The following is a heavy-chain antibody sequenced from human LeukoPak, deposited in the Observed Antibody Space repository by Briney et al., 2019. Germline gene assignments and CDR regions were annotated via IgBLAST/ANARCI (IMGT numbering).Heavy chain of an antibody. J-gene: IGHJ4*02. CDR2: IHPGTGNP. Sequence: EASVKVSCKSSGHTFTEYYVHWVRQAPGLGLEWLGWIHPGTGNPNYAQKFQGRVTISRDTSINTAYMELIRLKSDDTAVYYCASYASGYNWLKVWGQGTLVTVSS. CDR1: GHTFTEYY. V-gene: IGHV1-2*02. CDR3: ASYASGYNWLKV. D-gene: IGHD1-1*01.